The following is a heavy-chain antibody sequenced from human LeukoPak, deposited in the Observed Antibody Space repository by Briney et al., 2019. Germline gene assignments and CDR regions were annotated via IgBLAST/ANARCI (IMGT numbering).Heavy chain of an antibody. CDR3: ARTSEWLPGMDV. J-gene: IGHJ6*02. CDR1: GYTFTSYY. Sequence: ASVKLSCKASGYTFTSYYMHWVRQAPGQGLEWMGIINPSGGSTSYAQKSQGRVTMTRDTSTSTVYMELSSLRSEDTAVHYCARTSEWLPGMDVWGQGTTVTVSS. V-gene: IGHV1-46*01. D-gene: IGHD3-3*01. CDR2: INPSGGST.